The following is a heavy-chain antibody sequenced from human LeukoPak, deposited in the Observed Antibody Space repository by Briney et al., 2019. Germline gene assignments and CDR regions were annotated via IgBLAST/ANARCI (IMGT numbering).Heavy chain of an antibody. D-gene: IGHD5-24*01. J-gene: IGHJ4*02. CDR1: GGSFSGYY. CDR3: ARGGDGYNWALLDY. V-gene: IGHV4-34*01. CDR2: INHSGST. Sequence: SETLSLTCAVYGGSFSGYYWSWIRQAPGKGLEWVGEINHSGSTNYNPYPKSRVTISVDTSKDQFSLKLSSVTAADTAVYYCARGGDGYNWALLDYWGQGTLVTVSS.